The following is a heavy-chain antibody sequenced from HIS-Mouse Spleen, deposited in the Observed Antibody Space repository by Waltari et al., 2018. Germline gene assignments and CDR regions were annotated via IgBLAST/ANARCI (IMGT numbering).Heavy chain of an antibody. CDR1: GYTFTSYD. CDR3: ARAPYSSSWSPWYFDL. CDR2: MNPNSGNT. V-gene: IGHV1-8*01. J-gene: IGHJ2*01. D-gene: IGHD6-13*01. Sequence: QVQLVQSGAEVKKTGASVKVSCKASGYTFTSYDINWMRPATGQGLEWMGWMNPNSGNTGYAQKFQGRVTMTRNTSISTAYMELSSLRSEDTAVYYCARAPYSSSWSPWYFDLWGRGTLVTVSS.